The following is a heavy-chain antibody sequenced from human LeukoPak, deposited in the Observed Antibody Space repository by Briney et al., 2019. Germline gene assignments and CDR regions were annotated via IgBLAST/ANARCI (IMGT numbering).Heavy chain of an antibody. CDR3: ARATAGTTLFEGIDY. CDR2: IYHSGST. J-gene: IGHJ4*02. V-gene: IGHV4-38-2*02. CDR1: AYSLSSGYY. Sequence: SETPSPTCTVSAYSLSSGYYWGLGRPPPPKGVGWIWSIYHSGSTYYNPSLKSRVTISLDTSKNHFSLRLSSVTASDTAVYYCARATAGTTLFEGIDYWGQGTLVTVSS. D-gene: IGHD1-1*01.